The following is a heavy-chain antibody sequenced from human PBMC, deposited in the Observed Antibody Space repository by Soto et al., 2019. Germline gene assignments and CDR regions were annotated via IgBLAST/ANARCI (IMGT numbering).Heavy chain of an antibody. CDR3: ARDLAVTPMYYYYGMDV. J-gene: IGHJ6*02. CDR1: GGSISSGDYY. Sequence: KPSETLSLTCTVSGGSISSGDYYWSWIRQPPGKGLEWIGYIYYSGSTYYNPSLKSRVTISVDTSKNQFSLKLNSVTAADTAVYYCARDLAVTPMYYYYGMDVWGQGTTVTVSS. CDR2: IYYSGST. D-gene: IGHD4-17*01. V-gene: IGHV4-30-4*01.